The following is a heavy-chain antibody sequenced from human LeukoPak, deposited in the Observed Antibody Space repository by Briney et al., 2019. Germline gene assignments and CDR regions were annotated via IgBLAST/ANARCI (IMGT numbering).Heavy chain of an antibody. CDR3: ARGYCSSTSCYGFGY. CDR1: AASISSGGYS. D-gene: IGHD2-2*01. V-gene: IGHV4-30-2*01. Sequence: PSQTLSLTCAVSAASISSGGYSWSWLRQPPGKGLEWIGYIYHSGSTYYNPSPKSRVTISVDRSKNQFSLKLSSVTAADTAVYYCARGYCSSTSCYGFGYWGQGTLVTVSS. CDR2: IYHSGST. J-gene: IGHJ4*02.